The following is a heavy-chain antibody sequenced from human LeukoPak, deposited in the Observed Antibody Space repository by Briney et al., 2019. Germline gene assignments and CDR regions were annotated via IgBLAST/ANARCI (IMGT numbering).Heavy chain of an antibody. Sequence: PGGSPRLSCAVSGVIFNNYAMSWVRQAPGRGLEWVSVISASGGSTYYADSVKGRFTISRDNSNNRLYLEMNSLRAEDTAVYYCAKHAGTTRQTKDYWGQGTLVTVSS. CDR1: GVIFNNYA. V-gene: IGHV3-23*01. CDR2: ISASGGST. J-gene: IGHJ4*02. CDR3: AKHAGTTRQTKDY. D-gene: IGHD1-1*01.